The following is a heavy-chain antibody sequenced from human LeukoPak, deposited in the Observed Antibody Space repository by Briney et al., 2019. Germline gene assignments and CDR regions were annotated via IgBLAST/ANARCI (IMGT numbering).Heavy chain of an antibody. J-gene: IGHJ3*02. V-gene: IGHV1-46*01. CDR2: INPTGGSA. CDR1: GYSFTTYY. CDR3: AREFDYDSSGSSFDI. D-gene: IGHD3-22*01. Sequence: ASVKVSCKAFGYSFTTYYMQWVRQAPGQGLEWMGIINPTGGSARYAPKFQGRVTMTRDTSTSTVYMELSSLISEDTAVYYCAREFDYDSSGSSFDIWGLGTMVTVSS.